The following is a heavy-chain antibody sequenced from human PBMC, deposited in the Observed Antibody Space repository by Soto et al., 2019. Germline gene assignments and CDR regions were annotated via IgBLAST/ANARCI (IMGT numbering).Heavy chain of an antibody. J-gene: IGHJ6*02. V-gene: IGHV3-21*01. Sequence: GSLRPCCAASRFTLPRYSMKWVRPAPGQRLEWLSSIRSISSCISYAASLKARFTISRDNAKNSLYLKMYSLRAEDTAVYYCARDGCSGGSCYSGYSYYGMDVWGQGTTATVSS. CDR3: ARDGCSGGSCYSGYSYYGMDV. D-gene: IGHD2-15*01. CDR1: RFTLPRYS. CDR2: IRSISSCI.